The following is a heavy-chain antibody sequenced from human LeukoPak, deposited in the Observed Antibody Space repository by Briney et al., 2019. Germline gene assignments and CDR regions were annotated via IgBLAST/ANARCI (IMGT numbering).Heavy chain of an antibody. CDR1: EFSVGSNY. V-gene: IGHV3-66*01. CDR3: ARDGYYDSSGYRRNYYFDY. J-gene: IGHJ4*02. D-gene: IGHD3-22*01. CDR2: MYSGGST. Sequence: GGSLRLSCAASEFSVGSNYMTWVRQAPGKGLEWVSLMYSGGSTYYADSVKGRFTISRDNSKNTLYLQMNSLRAEDTAVYYCARDGYYDSSGYRRNYYFDYWGQGTLVTVSS.